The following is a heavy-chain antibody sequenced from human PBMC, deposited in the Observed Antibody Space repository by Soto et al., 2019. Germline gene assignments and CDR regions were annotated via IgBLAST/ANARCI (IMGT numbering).Heavy chain of an antibody. CDR2: IYHSGSP. CDR3: ARDAEEYGIDFDY. CDR1: GGSISSGGSS. J-gene: IGHJ4*02. Sequence: QLQLPESGSGLVKPSQTLSLTCAVSGGSISSGGSSWSWIRQPPGKLLEWIGYIYHSGSPYYNPSLKSRVTISVDRSQNQFSLRLSSVTAADTAVYYCARDAEEYGIDFDYWGQGPLVTVSS. V-gene: IGHV4-30-2*01. D-gene: IGHD4-17*01.